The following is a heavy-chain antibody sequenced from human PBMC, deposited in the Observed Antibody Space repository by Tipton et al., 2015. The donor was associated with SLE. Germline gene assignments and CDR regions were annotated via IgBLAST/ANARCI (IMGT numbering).Heavy chain of an antibody. V-gene: IGHV4-34*01. D-gene: IGHD6-6*01. CDR2: IYYSGST. J-gene: IGHJ3*02. CDR3: ATHEGYSSSAPDI. CDR1: GGSFSGYY. Sequence: TLSLTCAVYGGSFSGYYWGWIRQPPGKGLEWIGSIYYSGSTYYNPSLKSRVTISVDTSKNQFSLKLSSVTAADTAVYYCATHEGYSSSAPDIWGQGTMVTVSS.